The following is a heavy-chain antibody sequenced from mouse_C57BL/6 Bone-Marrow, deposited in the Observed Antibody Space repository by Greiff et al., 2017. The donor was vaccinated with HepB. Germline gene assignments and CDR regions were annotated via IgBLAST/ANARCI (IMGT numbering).Heavy chain of an antibody. J-gene: IGHJ3*01. V-gene: IGHV1-64*01. Sequence: QVQLQQPGAELVKPGASVKLSCKASGYTFTSYWMHWVKQRPGQGLEWIGMIHPNSGSTNYNEKFKSKATLTVDKSSSTAYMQLSSLTSEDSAVYYCARYPISLYYDYGDWFAYWGQGTLVTVSA. CDR1: GYTFTSYW. D-gene: IGHD2-4*01. CDR3: ARYPISLYYDYGDWFAY. CDR2: IHPNSGST.